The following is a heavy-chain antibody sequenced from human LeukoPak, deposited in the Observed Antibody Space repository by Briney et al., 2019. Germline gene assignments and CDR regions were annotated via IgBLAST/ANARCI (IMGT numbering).Heavy chain of an antibody. V-gene: IGHV4-59*08. J-gene: IGHJ4*02. CDR1: GASTSDKY. CDR3: AQTTGWPGFDF. D-gene: IGHD6-19*01. CDR2: IYNGRNT. Sequence: SETLSLTCSASGASTSDKYWSWIRQPPGRTLEWIGHIYNGRNTKYNPSLTGRVTISVDTSKNQFSLSLTSVTAADTAMYYCAQTTGWPGFDFWGPGALVTVSS.